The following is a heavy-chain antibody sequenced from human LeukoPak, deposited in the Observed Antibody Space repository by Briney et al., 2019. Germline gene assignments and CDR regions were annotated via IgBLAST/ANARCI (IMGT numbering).Heavy chain of an antibody. V-gene: IGHV3-30*02. J-gene: IGHJ4*02. CDR1: GFTFSSYG. CDR3: AKDSWYYGSGSNLSYFDY. CDR2: IRYDGSNK. D-gene: IGHD3-10*01. Sequence: GGSLRLSCAASGFTFSSYGMHWVRQAPGKGLEWVAFIRYDGSNKYYADSVKGRFTISRDNSKNTLYLQMNSLRAEDTAVYYCAKDSWYYGSGSNLSYFDYWGQGTLVTVSS.